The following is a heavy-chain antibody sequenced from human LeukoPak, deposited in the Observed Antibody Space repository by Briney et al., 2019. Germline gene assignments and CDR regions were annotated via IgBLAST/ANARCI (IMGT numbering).Heavy chain of an antibody. CDR2: IYTSGST. CDR1: GGSISSDY. D-gene: IGHD2-15*01. V-gene: IGHV4-4*07. Sequence: PSETLSLTCTVSGGSISSDYWSWVRQPAGKGLEWIGRIYTSGSTNYNPYLKSRVTMSVDTSKNQFSLKLSSVTAADTAVYYCARDRSAPTYTWFDPWGQGTLVTVSP. CDR3: ARDRSAPTYTWFDP. J-gene: IGHJ5*02.